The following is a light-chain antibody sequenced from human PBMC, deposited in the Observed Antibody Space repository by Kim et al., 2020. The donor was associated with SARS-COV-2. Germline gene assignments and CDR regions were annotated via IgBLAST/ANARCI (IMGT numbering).Light chain of an antibody. V-gene: IGKV1-5*03. CDR2: KSS. CDR3: QQYNTYFPA. CDR1: QNVNNW. J-gene: IGKJ1*01. Sequence: SASVGDRVTITCRASQNVNNWLAWYQQKPGEAPKLLIHKSSNLQSGVPSRFSGSGSGTEFTLTISSLQPDDFATYYCQQYNTYFPAFGQGTKVEI.